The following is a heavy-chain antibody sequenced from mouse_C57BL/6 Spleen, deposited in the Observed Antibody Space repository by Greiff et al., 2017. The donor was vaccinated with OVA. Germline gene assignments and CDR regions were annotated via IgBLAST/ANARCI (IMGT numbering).Heavy chain of an antibody. Sequence: QVQLQQSGPELVKPGASVKISCKASGYAFSSSWMNWVKQRPGKGLEWIGRIYPGDGDTNYNGKFKGKATLTADKSSSTAYMQLSSLTSEDSAVYFCARSYGDDRVMDYWGQGTSVTVSS. J-gene: IGHJ4*01. CDR1: GYAFSSSW. D-gene: IGHD2-2*01. V-gene: IGHV1-82*01. CDR3: ARSYGDDRVMDY. CDR2: IYPGDGDT.